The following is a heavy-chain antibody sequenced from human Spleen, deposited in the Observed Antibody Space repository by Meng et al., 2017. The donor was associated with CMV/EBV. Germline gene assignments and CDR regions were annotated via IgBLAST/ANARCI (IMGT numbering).Heavy chain of an antibody. J-gene: IGHJ6*02. Sequence: SETLSLTCSVSGVSVSSGGHYWSWIRQSPGKGPEWIAFIYNVEGNPESTNYNPSLKSRVTISVDTSKNQFSLKLSSVTAADTAVYYCARGLGAREYYYYYGMDVWGQGTTVTVSS. D-gene: IGHD3-16*01. V-gene: IGHV4-61*08. CDR3: ARGLGAREYYYYYGMDV. CDR2: IYNVEGNPEST. CDR1: GVSVSSGGHY.